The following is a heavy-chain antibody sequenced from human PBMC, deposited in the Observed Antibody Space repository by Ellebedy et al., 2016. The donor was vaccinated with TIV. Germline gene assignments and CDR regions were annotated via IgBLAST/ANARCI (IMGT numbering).Heavy chain of an antibody. D-gene: IGHD2-8*01. CDR3: AKGRRMVYSTGGLDY. CDR2: ISSTSSYI. V-gene: IGHV3-21*04. J-gene: IGHJ4*02. Sequence: GGSLRLSCAASGFTFSSYSMNWVRQAPGKGLEWVSSISSTSSYIYYADSVKGRFTISRDNAKNSLYLQMNSLRAEDTAVYYCAKGRRMVYSTGGLDYWGQGTLVTVSS. CDR1: GFTFSSYS.